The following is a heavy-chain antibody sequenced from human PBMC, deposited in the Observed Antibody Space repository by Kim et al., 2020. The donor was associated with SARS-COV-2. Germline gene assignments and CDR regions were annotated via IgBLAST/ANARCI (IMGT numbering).Heavy chain of an antibody. Sequence: GGSLRLSCAASGFTFDDYAMHWVRQAPGKGLEWVSGISWNSGSIGYADSVKGRFTISRDNAKNSLYLQMNSLRAEDTALYYCAKDRVATISASAFDIWG. CDR2: ISWNSGSI. CDR3: AKDRVATISASAFDI. V-gene: IGHV3-9*01. D-gene: IGHD5-12*01. CDR1: GFTFDDYA. J-gene: IGHJ3*02.